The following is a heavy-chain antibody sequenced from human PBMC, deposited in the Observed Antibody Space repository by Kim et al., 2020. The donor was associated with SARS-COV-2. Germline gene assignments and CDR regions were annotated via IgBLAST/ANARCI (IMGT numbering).Heavy chain of an antibody. D-gene: IGHD4-4*01. CDR3: ARTVTGGYYFSGMDV. Sequence: ADFVKGHFTVARDNSKSTLYLQMSSLRADDTAVYYCARTVTGGYYFSGMDVWGQGTTVTVSA. J-gene: IGHJ6*01. V-gene: IGHV3-23*01.